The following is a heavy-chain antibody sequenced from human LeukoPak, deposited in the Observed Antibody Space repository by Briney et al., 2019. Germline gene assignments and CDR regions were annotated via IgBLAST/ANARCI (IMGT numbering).Heavy chain of an antibody. V-gene: IGHV3-15*01. Sequence: GGSLRLSCAASGFTFSSYGMHWVRQAPGKGLEWVGRIKSKTDGGTTDYAAPVKGRFTISRDDSKNTLYLQMNSLKTEDTAVYYCTTEGELWLSFDYWGQGTLVTVSS. D-gene: IGHD3-16*01. CDR1: GFTFSSYG. CDR2: IKSKTDGGTT. CDR3: TTEGELWLSFDY. J-gene: IGHJ4*02.